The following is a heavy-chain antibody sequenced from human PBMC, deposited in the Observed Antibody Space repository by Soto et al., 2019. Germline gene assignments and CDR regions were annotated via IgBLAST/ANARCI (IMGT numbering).Heavy chain of an antibody. D-gene: IGHD3-10*02. Sequence: QVQLVESGGGVVQPGRSLRLSCAASGFTFSDYGMHWVRQAPGKGLEWVAVIWYDGSKKYYADCVKGRFTISRDNSQHTLYLQMNSLRAEDTAVYFCASVHRSRYIDLWGRGTLVTVSS. CDR1: GFTFSDYG. CDR3: ASVHRSRYIDL. V-gene: IGHV3-33*01. J-gene: IGHJ2*01. CDR2: IWYDGSKK.